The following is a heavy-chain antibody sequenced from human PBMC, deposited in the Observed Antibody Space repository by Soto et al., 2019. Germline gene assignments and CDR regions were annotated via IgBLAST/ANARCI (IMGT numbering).Heavy chain of an antibody. CDR1: GFTFSSYG. V-gene: IGHV3-33*01. Sequence: GGSLRLSCAASGFTFSSYGMHWVRQAPGKGLEWVAVIWYDGSNKYYADSVKGRFTISRDNSKNTLYLQMNSLRAEDTAVYYCARPGGDLRPYYFDYWGQGTLVTVSS. CDR3: ARPGGDLRPYYFDY. D-gene: IGHD4-17*01. J-gene: IGHJ4*02. CDR2: IWYDGSNK.